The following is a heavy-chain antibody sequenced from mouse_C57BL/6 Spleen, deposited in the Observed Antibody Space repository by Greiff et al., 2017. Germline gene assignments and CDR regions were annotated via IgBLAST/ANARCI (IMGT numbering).Heavy chain of an antibody. D-gene: IGHD2-4*01. J-gene: IGHJ2*01. CDR2: IHPNSGST. V-gene: IGHV1-64*01. Sequence: QVQLQQPGAELVKPGASVKLSCKASGYTFTSYWMHWVKQRPGQGLEWIGMIHPNSGSTNYNEKFKSKVTLTVDKSSSTDYMKLSSLTYEDTAVYYCARTSPYDYNREYYFDYWGQGTTLTVSS. CDR3: ARTSPYDYNREYYFDY. CDR1: GYTFTSYW.